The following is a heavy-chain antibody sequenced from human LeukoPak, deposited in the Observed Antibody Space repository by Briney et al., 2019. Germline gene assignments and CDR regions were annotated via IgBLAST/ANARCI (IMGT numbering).Heavy chain of an antibody. CDR1: GFTFSNYA. Sequence: PGGSLRLSCAASGFTFSNYAMTWVRQAPGKGLEWVSAISGGGASTFYADSVKGRFTISRDNSKNTLYLQMNSLRAEDTAVYYCAKGGYDSRHDAFDIWGQGTMVTVSS. V-gene: IGHV3-23*01. CDR2: ISGGGAST. J-gene: IGHJ3*02. D-gene: IGHD3-22*01. CDR3: AKGGYDSRHDAFDI.